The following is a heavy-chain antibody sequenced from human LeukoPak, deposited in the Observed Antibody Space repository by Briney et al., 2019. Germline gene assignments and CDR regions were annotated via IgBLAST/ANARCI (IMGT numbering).Heavy chain of an antibody. J-gene: IGHJ3*02. CDR1: GFTFSSYA. CDR3: ARGIYYYDSSGYDDAFDI. Sequence: PGGSLRLSCAASGFTFSSYAMHWVRQAPGKGLEWVAVISYDGSNKYYADSVKGRFTISRDNSENTLYLQMNSLRAEDTAVYYCARGIYYYDSSGYDDAFDIWGQGTMVTVSS. D-gene: IGHD3-22*01. CDR2: ISYDGSNK. V-gene: IGHV3-30-3*01.